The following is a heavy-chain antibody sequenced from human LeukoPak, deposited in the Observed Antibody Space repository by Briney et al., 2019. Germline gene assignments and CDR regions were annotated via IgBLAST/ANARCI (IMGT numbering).Heavy chain of an antibody. Sequence: PGGSLRLSCAASGFTVSSNYMSWVRQAPGKGLEWVSIIYNSGSTYYADSVKGRFTISRDNSKNTMYLQMNSLRAEDTAVYYCATAGSSGWCYFDYWGQGTLVTVSS. D-gene: IGHD6-19*01. CDR2: IYNSGST. CDR1: GFTVSSNY. CDR3: ATAGSSGWCYFDY. V-gene: IGHV3-53*01. J-gene: IGHJ4*02.